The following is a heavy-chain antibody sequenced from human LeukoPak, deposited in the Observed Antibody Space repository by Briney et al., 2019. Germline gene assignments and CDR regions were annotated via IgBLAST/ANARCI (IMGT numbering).Heavy chain of an antibody. V-gene: IGHV1-8*03. D-gene: IGHD5-18*01. CDR1: GYTFTSYD. J-gene: IGHJ4*02. CDR2: MNPNSGNT. Sequence: ASVKVSCKASGYTFTSYDINWVRQATGQGLEWMGWMNPNSGNTGYAQKFQGRVTITRNTSISTAYMGLSSLRSEDTAVYYCARRGYSYGFDYWGQGTLVTVSS. CDR3: ARRGYSYGFDY.